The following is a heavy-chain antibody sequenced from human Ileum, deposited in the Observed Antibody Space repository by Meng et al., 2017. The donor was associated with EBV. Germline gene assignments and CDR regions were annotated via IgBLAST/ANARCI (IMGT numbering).Heavy chain of an antibody. D-gene: IGHD3-22*01. CDR3: ARESYSDSSGYYSLDY. CDR1: GGSISSSNW. CDR2: IHHTEST. V-gene: IGHV4-4*02. J-gene: IGHJ4*02. Sequence: QRLLPESCPELVKPSGSLSLTCAVSGGSISSSNWWSWVRQAPGKGLEWIGEIHHTESTNYNPSLKSRVTISVDKSKNQFSLKLSSVTAADTAVYYCARESYSDSSGYYSLDYWGQGSLVTVSS.